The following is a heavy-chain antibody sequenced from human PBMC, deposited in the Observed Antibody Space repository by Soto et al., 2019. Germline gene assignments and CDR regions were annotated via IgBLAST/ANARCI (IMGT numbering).Heavy chain of an antibody. CDR2: ISHDGINK. CDR1: GFSFSSYA. CDR3: ARDMYSSDYFVKWFEP. V-gene: IGHV3-30-3*01. D-gene: IGHD6-19*01. J-gene: IGHJ5*02. Sequence: QVRLVESGGGVVQPGRSLRLSCTASGFSFSSYAMYWLRQPPGKGLEWVAVISHDGINKHYADSVKGRVTVSRDNSNHSLELQLNSLRGEDTAMYYCARDMYSSDYFVKWFEPWGQGTLVTVSS.